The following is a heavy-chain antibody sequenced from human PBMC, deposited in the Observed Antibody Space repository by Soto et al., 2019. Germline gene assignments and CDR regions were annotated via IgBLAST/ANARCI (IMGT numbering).Heavy chain of an antibody. J-gene: IGHJ4*02. V-gene: IGHV3-23*01. CDR1: GFTFSNYA. D-gene: IGHD6-13*01. CDR3: TKDQGSSWYEIDY. CDR2: ISGSGGST. Sequence: GGSLRLSCAASGFTFSNYAVTWVRQAPGKGLEWVSTISGSGGSTYYADSVKGRFTISRDNSKNTLYLQMNSLRAEDTAVYYCTKDQGSSWYEIDYWGQGTLVTVSS.